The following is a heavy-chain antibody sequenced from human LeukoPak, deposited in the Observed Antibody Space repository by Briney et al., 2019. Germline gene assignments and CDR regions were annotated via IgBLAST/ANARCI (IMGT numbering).Heavy chain of an antibody. V-gene: IGHV1-8*01. CDR3: ARIRDGYNDAYDL. D-gene: IGHD5-24*01. J-gene: IGHJ3*01. Sequence: GASVKVSCKASGYTFTSYDINWVRQATGQGLEWMGWMNPNSGNTNYAQNFQGRVTLTRDTSTSTVYMELSSLRSEDTAIYYCARIRDGYNDAYDLWGQGTVVTVPS. CDR2: MNPNSGNT. CDR1: GYTFTSYD.